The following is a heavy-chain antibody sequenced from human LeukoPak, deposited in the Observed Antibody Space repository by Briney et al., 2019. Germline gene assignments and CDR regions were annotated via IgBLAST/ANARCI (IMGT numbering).Heavy chain of an antibody. CDR2: ISNDGGGT. D-gene: IGHD3-22*01. Sequence: PGGSLRLSCAASGFIFNNYGLVWVRQAPGKGLEWVSAISNDGGGTTYADFVKGRFSASRDNSKNTLFLQMNSLSAEDTALYYCAKGSSGYFFDLWGQGTLVTVSS. V-gene: IGHV3-23*01. CDR3: AKGSSGYFFDL. CDR1: GFIFNNYG. J-gene: IGHJ4*02.